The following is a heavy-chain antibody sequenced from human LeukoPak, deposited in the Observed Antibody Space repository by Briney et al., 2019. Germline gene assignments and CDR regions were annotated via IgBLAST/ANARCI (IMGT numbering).Heavy chain of an antibody. CDR2: IYHSGST. D-gene: IGHD3-10*01. CDR1: GGSISSGGYS. J-gene: IGHJ4*02. V-gene: IGHV4-30-2*01. Sequence: PSETLSLTCAVSGGSISSGGYSWSWIRQPPGKGLEWIGYIYHSGSTYYNPSLKSRVTISVDTSKNQFSLKLSSVTAADTAVYYCAILAATITIVRGGEPTDFWGQGTLVTVSS. CDR3: AILAATITIVRGGEPTDF.